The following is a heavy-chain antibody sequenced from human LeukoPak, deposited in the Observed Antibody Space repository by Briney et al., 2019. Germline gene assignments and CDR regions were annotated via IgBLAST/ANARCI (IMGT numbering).Heavy chain of an antibody. CDR1: GFTFSSYG. J-gene: IGHJ4*02. Sequence: PGGSLRLSCAASGFTFSSYGMHWVRQAPGKGLEWVAFIRYDGSNKYYADSVKGRFTISRDNSKNTLYLQMKSLRAEDTAVYYCARGGHYYGSGSYYLDYWGQGNLVTVSS. V-gene: IGHV3-30*02. CDR3: ARGGHYYGSGSYYLDY. D-gene: IGHD3-10*01. CDR2: IRYDGSNK.